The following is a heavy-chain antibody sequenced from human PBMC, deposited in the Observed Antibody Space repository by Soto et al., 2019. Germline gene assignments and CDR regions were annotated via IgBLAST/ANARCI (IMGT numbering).Heavy chain of an antibody. Sequence: QVQLVQSGAEVKKPGSSVKVSCKASGGTFSSYAISWVRQAPGQGLEWMGGIIPIFGTANYAQKFQGRVTITADESTSTANMELSSLRPEDTAVYYCARGVGGWRHYYYGMDVWGQGATVTVSS. V-gene: IGHV1-69*01. CDR1: GGTFSSYA. CDR3: ARGVGGWRHYYYGMDV. J-gene: IGHJ6*02. CDR2: IIPIFGTA. D-gene: IGHD1-26*01.